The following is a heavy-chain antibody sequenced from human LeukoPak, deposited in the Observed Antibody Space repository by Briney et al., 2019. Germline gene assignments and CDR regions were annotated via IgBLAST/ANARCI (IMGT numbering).Heavy chain of an antibody. CDR2: INQDGSEK. CDR3: AREGSTWHVDY. Sequence: PGGSLRLSCAASGFTFSRYWMSWVRQAPGKGLECVAHINQDGSEKHYVDSVRGRFTISRDNAKNSLYLQMNSLRAEDTAVYYCAREGSTWHVDYWGQGTLVTVSS. D-gene: IGHD2/OR15-2a*01. CDR1: GFTFSRYW. V-gene: IGHV3-7*01. J-gene: IGHJ4*02.